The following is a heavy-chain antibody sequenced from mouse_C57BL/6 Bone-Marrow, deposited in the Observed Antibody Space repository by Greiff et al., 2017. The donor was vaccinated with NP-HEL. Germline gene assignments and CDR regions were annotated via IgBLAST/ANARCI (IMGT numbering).Heavy chain of an antibody. J-gene: IGHJ3*01. V-gene: IGHV1-64*01. D-gene: IGHD2-3*01. CDR3: ARWAPIYDGYPGFAY. CDR1: GYTFTSYW. CDR2: IHPNSGST. Sequence: VQLQQSGAELVKPGASVKLSCKASGYTFTSYWMHWVKQRPGQGLEWIGMIHPNSGSTNYNEKFKSKATLTVDKSSNTAYMQLSSLTSEDSAVYYCARWAPIYDGYPGFAYWGQGTLVTVSA.